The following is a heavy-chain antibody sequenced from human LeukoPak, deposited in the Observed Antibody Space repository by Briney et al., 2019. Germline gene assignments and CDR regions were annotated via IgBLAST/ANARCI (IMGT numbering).Heavy chain of an antibody. CDR2: IYYSGST. CDR1: GGSISSYY. Sequence: SETLSLTCTVSGGSISSYYWSWVQQPPGKGLEWIGYIYYSGSTNYNPSLKSRVTISVDTSKNQFSLKLSSVTAADTAVYYCARLPGSGPYYYYGMDVWGQGTTVTVSS. CDR3: ARLPGSGPYYYYGMDV. D-gene: IGHD2-15*01. J-gene: IGHJ6*02. V-gene: IGHV4-59*01.